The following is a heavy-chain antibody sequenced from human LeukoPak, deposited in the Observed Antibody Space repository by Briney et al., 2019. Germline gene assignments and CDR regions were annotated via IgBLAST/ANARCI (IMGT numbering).Heavy chain of an antibody. Sequence: PSETLSLTCTVSGDSITSGTHYWGWIRQSPGKGLEWIASVYYSEDTYYNPSLKSRVTMSVDTTKNHFSLKLTSVTASDTAVYYCARSIGMLYTVGGFDPWGQGALVTVSS. CDR1: GDSITSGTHY. CDR3: ARSIGMLYTVGGFDP. D-gene: IGHD2-2*02. V-gene: IGHV4-39*02. J-gene: IGHJ5*02. CDR2: VYYSEDT.